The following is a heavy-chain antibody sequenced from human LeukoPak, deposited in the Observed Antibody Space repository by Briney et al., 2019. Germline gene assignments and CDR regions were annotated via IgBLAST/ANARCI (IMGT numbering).Heavy chain of an antibody. CDR3: AGAWGGVDNWLGP. V-gene: IGHV4-30-4*01. Sequence: PSQTLSLTCTVSGSSISSGDYYWTWIRQAPGKGLEWIGYIHYSGSTHYNPSLKSRLTMSQDATKNQFSLKVNSVTAADTAVYFCAGAWGGVDNWLGPWGQGALVTVSS. CDR1: GSSISSGDYY. CDR2: IHYSGST. J-gene: IGHJ5*02. D-gene: IGHD2-21*01.